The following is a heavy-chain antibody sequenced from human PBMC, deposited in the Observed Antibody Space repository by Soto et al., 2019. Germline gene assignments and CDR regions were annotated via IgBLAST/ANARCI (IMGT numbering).Heavy chain of an antibody. CDR2: INAGNGNT. CDR3: ARQAEGGYNYGS. D-gene: IGHD5-12*01. V-gene: IGHV1-3*01. J-gene: IGHJ4*02. CDR1: GYTFTSYA. Sequence: QVQLVQSGAEVKKPGASVKVSCKASGYTFTSYAMHWVRQAPGQRLEWMGWINAGNGNTKYSQKFQGRATITRDTTASTAYMELSSLRSEATAVYYCARQAEGGYNYGSGGQGPLVTVSA.